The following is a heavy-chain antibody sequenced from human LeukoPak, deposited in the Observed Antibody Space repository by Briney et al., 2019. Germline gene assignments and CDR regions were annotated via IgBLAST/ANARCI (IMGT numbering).Heavy chain of an antibody. V-gene: IGHV3-7*03. CDR3: ARDLTVNHYYGSGSYYMGDY. J-gene: IGHJ4*02. CDR2: IKQDGSEK. D-gene: IGHD3-10*01. CDR1: GFTFSSYW. Sequence: GGSLRLSCAASGFTFSSYWMSWVRQAPGKGLEWVANIKQDGSEKYYVDSVKGRFTISRDNAKNSLYLQMNSLRAEDTAVYYCARDLTVNHYYGSGSYYMGDYWGQGTLVTVSS.